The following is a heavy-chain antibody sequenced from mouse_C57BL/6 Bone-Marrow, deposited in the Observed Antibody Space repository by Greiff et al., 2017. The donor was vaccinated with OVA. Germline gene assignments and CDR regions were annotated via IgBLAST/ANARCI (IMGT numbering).Heavy chain of an antibody. CDR1: GFTFSNAW. CDR3: TRTYDYDGYFDV. CDR2: IRNKANNHAT. Sequence: DVKLVESGGGLVQPGGSMKLSCAASGFTFSNAWMDWVRRSPEKGLEWVAEIRNKANNHATYYAESVKGRFTISRDDSKSSVYLQMNSLRAEDTGIYYCTRTYDYDGYFDVWGTGTTVTVSS. J-gene: IGHJ1*03. D-gene: IGHD2-4*01. V-gene: IGHV6-6*01.